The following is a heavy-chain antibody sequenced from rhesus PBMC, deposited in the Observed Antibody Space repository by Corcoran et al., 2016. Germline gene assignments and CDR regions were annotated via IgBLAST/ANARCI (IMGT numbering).Heavy chain of an antibody. V-gene: IGHV4S10*01. D-gene: IGHD3-3*01. J-gene: IGHJ4*01. CDR2: IYGSSTST. CDR3: ASLYYNIWTGYATFDY. Sequence: QVQLQESGPGVVKPSETLSLTCAVSGGSISDSYRWSWIRQPPGKGLEWIGYIYGSSTSTNYNPSIKDRVIISKDTSKNQFSVQLSSVTAADTAVYYCASLYYNIWTGYATFDYWGQGVLVTVSS. CDR1: GGSISDSYR.